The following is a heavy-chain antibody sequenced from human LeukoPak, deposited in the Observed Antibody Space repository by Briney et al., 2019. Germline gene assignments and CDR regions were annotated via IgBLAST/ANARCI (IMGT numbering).Heavy chain of an antibody. Sequence: PSETLSLTCTVSGGPISSYSWSWIRQPAEKELEWIGHIYTSGSTNYNPSLKSRVTMSVDTSKNQFSLKLSSVTAADTAVYYCARDGGDGYNQIDHWGQGTLVTVSS. D-gene: IGHD5-24*01. V-gene: IGHV4-4*07. CDR1: GGPISSYS. J-gene: IGHJ4*02. CDR2: IYTSGST. CDR3: ARDGGDGYNQIDH.